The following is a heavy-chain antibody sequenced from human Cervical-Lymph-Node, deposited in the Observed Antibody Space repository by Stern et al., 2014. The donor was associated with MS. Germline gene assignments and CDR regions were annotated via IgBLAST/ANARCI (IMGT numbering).Heavy chain of an antibody. Sequence: QLQLQESGPGLVKPSETLSLTCTVSGGSISSSSYYWGWIRQPPGKGLEWIGSIYYSGSTYYNPSLKSRVTISVDTSKNQSPLKLSSVTAADTAVYYCARWASGRLSPGDYWGQGTLVTVSS. D-gene: IGHD6-19*01. V-gene: IGHV4-39*01. J-gene: IGHJ4*02. CDR2: IYYSGST. CDR3: ARWASGRLSPGDY. CDR1: GGSISSSSYY.